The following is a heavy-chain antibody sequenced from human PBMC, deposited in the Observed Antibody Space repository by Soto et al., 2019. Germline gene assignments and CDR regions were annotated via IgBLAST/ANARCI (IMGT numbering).Heavy chain of an antibody. D-gene: IGHD3-3*01. J-gene: IGHJ6*03. CDR3: AKAGGAGVYYYYYYMDV. V-gene: IGHV3-23*01. CDR1: GFTFSSYA. CDR2: ISGSGGST. Sequence: GGSLRLSCAASGFTFSSYAMSWVRQAPGKGLEWVSAISGSGGSTYYADSVKGRFTISRDNSKNTLYLQMNSLRAEDTAVYYCAKAGGAGVYYYYYYMDVWGKGTTVTVSS.